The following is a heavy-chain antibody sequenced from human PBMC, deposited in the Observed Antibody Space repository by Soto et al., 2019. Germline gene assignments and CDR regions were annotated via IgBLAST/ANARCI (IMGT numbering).Heavy chain of an antibody. Sequence: SVKVSCKAPGGTFSSYAISWVRQAPGQGLEWMGGIIPIFGTANYAQKFQGRVTITADKSTSTAYMELSSLRSEDTAVYYCASDMSQGYCSGGSCYPPTAYGMDVWGQGTTVTVSS. V-gene: IGHV1-69*06. CDR1: GGTFSSYA. CDR3: ASDMSQGYCSGGSCYPPTAYGMDV. CDR2: IIPIFGTA. D-gene: IGHD2-15*01. J-gene: IGHJ6*02.